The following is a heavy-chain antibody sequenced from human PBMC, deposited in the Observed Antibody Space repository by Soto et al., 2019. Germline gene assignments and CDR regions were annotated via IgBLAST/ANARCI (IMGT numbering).Heavy chain of an antibody. CDR3: ARKVLGSTSRPDWWYFDL. V-gene: IGHV3-23*01. CDR1: GFTFINYA. J-gene: IGHJ2*01. CDR2: ISGGGDRT. Sequence: EVQLLESGGGLVQPGGSLRLSCVGSGFTFINYAMNWVRQTPGKGLEWVSGISGGGDRTFDADSVKGRFTISRDTSKNTANLQMNSLRADDTAVYYCARKVLGSTSRPDWWYFDLWGRGTLVTVSS. D-gene: IGHD2-2*01.